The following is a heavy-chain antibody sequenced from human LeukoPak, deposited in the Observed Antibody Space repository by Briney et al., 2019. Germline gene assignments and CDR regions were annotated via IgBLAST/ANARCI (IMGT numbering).Heavy chain of an antibody. CDR3: ARAWYCYDSSGYYPFDY. CDR1: GGSFSGYY. Sequence: SETLSLTCAASGGSFSGYYWSWIRQPPGKGLEWIGEINHSGSTNYNPSLKRRVTISVDTTKNQFSLKLSSVTAADTAVYYCARAWYCYDSSGYYPFDYWGQGTLVTVSS. V-gene: IGHV4-34*01. J-gene: IGHJ4*02. CDR2: INHSGST. D-gene: IGHD3-22*01.